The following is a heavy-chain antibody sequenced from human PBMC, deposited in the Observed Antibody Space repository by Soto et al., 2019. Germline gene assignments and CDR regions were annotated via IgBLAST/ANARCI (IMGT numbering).Heavy chain of an antibody. CDR1: GGSISSSNW. J-gene: IGHJ4*02. Sequence: KTSETLSLTCAVSGGSISSSNWWSWVRQPPGKGLEWIGEIYHSGSTNYNPSLKSRVTISVDKSKNQFSLKLSSVTAADTAVYYCARGRDGSGSKFDYWGQGTLVTVS. CDR2: IYHSGST. D-gene: IGHD3-10*01. V-gene: IGHV4-4*02. CDR3: ARGRDGSGSKFDY.